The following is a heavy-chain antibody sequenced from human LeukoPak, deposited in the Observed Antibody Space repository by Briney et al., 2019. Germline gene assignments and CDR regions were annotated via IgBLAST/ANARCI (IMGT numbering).Heavy chain of an antibody. J-gene: IGHJ4*02. CDR1: GYTFTGYY. Sequence: ASVKVSCKASGYTFTGYYMHWVRQAPGQGLEWMGWINPNSGGTNCAQKFQGRVTMTRDTSISTAYMELSRLRSDDTAVYYCARVDYGVHLSHFDYWGQGTLVTVSS. V-gene: IGHV1-2*02. D-gene: IGHD4-17*01. CDR3: ARVDYGVHLSHFDY. CDR2: INPNSGGT.